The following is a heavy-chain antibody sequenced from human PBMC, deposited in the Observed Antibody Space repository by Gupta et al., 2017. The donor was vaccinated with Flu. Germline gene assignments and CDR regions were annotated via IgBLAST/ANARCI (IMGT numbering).Heavy chain of an antibody. CDR2: IYPGDSDT. V-gene: IGHV5-51*01. CDR3: ARRVSYYDQADAFDI. Sequence: EVQLVQSGAEVKKPGESLKISCKGSGYSFTSYWIGWVRQMPGKGLEWMGIIYPGDSDTRYSPSFQGQVTISADKSISTAYLQWSSLKASDTAMYYCARRVSYYDQADAFDIWGQGTMVTVSS. J-gene: IGHJ3*02. CDR1: GYSFTSYW. D-gene: IGHD1-26*01.